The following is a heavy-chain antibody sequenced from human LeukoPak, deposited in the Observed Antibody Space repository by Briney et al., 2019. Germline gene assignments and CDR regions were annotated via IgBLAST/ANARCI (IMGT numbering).Heavy chain of an antibody. CDR2: IFYSGRT. J-gene: IGHJ3*02. CDR1: GGSISSYY. V-gene: IGHV4-59*08. CDR3: ARHYYGYGAFDI. Sequence: SESLSLTCTVSGGSISSYYWSWIRQPPGKGPERIGYIFYSGRTNYNPSLKSRVTISVDTSKTQFSLKLSSVTAADTAVYYCARHYYGYGAFDIWGQGTMVTVSS. D-gene: IGHD3-10*01.